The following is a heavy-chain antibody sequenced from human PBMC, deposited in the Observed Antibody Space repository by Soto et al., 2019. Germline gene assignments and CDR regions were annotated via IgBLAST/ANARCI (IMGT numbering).Heavy chain of an antibody. Sequence: QVQLQESGPGLVKPSETLSLTCTVSGGSISSYYGSWIRQSPGKGLEWIGYIHYSGSTKTNPSLKSRATISGDTSRKQVSLKLSSVTAADSAVYFCARARYQLLHPYYYGMDVWGQGTTVTVSS. V-gene: IGHV4-59*01. CDR3: ARARYQLLHPYYYGMDV. D-gene: IGHD2-2*01. J-gene: IGHJ6*02. CDR1: GGSISSYY. CDR2: IHYSGST.